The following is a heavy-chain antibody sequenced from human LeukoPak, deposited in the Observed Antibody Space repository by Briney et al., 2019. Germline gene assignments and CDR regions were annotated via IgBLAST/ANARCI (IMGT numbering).Heavy chain of an antibody. J-gene: IGHJ1*01. Sequence: GGSLRLSCAASGFTFSSYWMHWVRQAPGKGLVWVSRINSDGSSTSYADSVKGRFTISRDNAKNTLYLQMNSLRAEDTAVYYCATAYYDILTGYYEEYFQHWGQGTLVIVSS. D-gene: IGHD3-9*01. CDR2: INSDGSST. CDR1: GFTFSSYW. V-gene: IGHV3-74*01. CDR3: ATAYYDILTGYYEEYFQH.